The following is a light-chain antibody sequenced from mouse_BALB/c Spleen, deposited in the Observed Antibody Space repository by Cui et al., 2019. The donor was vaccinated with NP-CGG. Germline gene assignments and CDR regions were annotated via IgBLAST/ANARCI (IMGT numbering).Light chain of an antibody. V-gene: IGLV1*01. J-gene: IGLJ1*01. CDR1: TGAVTTSNY. Sequence: QAVVTQNSTLPTSPGETGTLTCRSSTGAVTTSNYANWVQEKPDHLFTGLIGGTNNRAPGVPARCSGSPIGDKAARTITGAQTEDEARYFCALWYSNHWVFGGGTKLTVL. CDR3: ALWYSNHWV. CDR2: GTN.